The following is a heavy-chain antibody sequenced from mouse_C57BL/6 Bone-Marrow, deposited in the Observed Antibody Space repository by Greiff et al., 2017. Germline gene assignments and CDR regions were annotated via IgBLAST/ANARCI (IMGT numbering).Heavy chain of an antibody. CDR2: IYPSDSET. CDR1: GYTFTSYW. Sequence: QVQLQQPGAELVRPGSSVKLSCKASGYTFTSYWMDWVKQRPGQGLEWIGNIYPSDSETHYNQKFKDKATLTVDKSSSTAYMQLSSLTSEDSAVYYCARGENYDPYYAMDYWGQGTSVTVSS. V-gene: IGHV1-61*01. D-gene: IGHD2-4*01. J-gene: IGHJ4*01. CDR3: ARGENYDPYYAMDY.